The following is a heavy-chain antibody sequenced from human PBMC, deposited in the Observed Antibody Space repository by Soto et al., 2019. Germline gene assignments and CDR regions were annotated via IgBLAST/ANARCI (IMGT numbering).Heavy chain of an antibody. CDR2: ISAYNGNT. CDR1: GYTFTSYG. J-gene: IGHJ5*02. D-gene: IGHD6-13*01. V-gene: IGHV1-18*01. CDR3: ARDYEAYGSSWAWWFDP. Sequence: ASVKVSCKASGYTFTSYGIRWVRQAPGQGLEWMGWISAYNGNTNYAQKLQGRVTMTTDTSTSTAYMELRSLRSDDTAVYYCARDYEAYGSSWAWWFDPWGQGTLVTVSS.